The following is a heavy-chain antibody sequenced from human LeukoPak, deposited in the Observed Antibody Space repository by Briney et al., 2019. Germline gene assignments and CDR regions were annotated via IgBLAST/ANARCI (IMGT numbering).Heavy chain of an antibody. V-gene: IGHV3-49*03. CDR3: TRDQNYGDYVSIFDY. CDR2: IRSKAYGGTT. J-gene: IGHJ4*02. D-gene: IGHD4-17*01. Sequence: GRSLRLSCTASGFTFGDHAMSWFRQAPGKGLEWVGFIRSKAYGGTTEYAASVKGRFTISRDDSKSIAYLQMNSLKTEDTAVYYSTRDQNYGDYVSIFDYWGQGTLVTVSS. CDR1: GFTFGDHA.